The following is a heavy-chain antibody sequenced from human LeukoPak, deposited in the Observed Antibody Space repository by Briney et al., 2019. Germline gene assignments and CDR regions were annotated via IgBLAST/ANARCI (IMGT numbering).Heavy chain of an antibody. D-gene: IGHD5-18*01. CDR2: INHSGST. Sequence: SETLSLTCAVYGGSFSGYYWSWIRQPPGKGLEWIGEINHSGSTNYNPSLKSRVTISVDTSKNQFSLKLSSVTAADTAVYYCARAHVGYSYGQYYFDYWGQGTLVTVSS. J-gene: IGHJ4*02. V-gene: IGHV4-34*01. CDR1: GGSFSGYY. CDR3: ARAHVGYSYGQYYFDY.